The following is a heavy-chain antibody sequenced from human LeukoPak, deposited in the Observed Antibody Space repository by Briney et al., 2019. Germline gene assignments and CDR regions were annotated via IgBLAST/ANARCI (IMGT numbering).Heavy chain of an antibody. V-gene: IGHV1-69*06. D-gene: IGHD3-3*01. CDR3: ARGIGKGVLRFLEWLFRQPYYYYMDV. J-gene: IGHJ6*03. Sequence: AASVKVSCKASGGTFSSYAISWVRQAPGQGLEWMGGIIPIFGAANYAQKFQGRVTITADKSTSTAYMELSSLRSEDTAVYYCARGIGKGVLRFLEWLFRQPYYYYMDVWGKGTTVTVPS. CDR1: GGTFSSYA. CDR2: IIPIFGAA.